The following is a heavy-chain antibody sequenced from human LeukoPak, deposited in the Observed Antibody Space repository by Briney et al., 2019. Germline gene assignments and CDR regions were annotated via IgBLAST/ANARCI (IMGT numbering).Heavy chain of an antibody. J-gene: IGHJ4*02. CDR1: GYSISSSSYS. V-gene: IGHV4-39*01. CDR2: IYHSGGT. CDR3: ASLIAAGYFDH. D-gene: IGHD6-13*01. Sequence: SETLSLTCAVSGYSISSSSYSWGWIRQPPGKGLEWIGVIYHSGGTYYNPSLKSRLTMSVDTSKNQFSLKLSSVTATDTAVYYCASLIAAGYFDHWGQGTLVTVSS.